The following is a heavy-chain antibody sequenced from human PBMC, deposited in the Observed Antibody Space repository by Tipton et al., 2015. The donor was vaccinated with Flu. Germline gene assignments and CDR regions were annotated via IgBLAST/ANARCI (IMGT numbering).Heavy chain of an antibody. CDR2: IYSDGRA. CDR1: GFTVSTNH. CDR3: TRGQGANP. J-gene: IGHJ5*02. Sequence: SLRLSCVASGFTVSTNHMSWVRQAPGKGLEWVSLIYSDGRAYYVDSVKGRFTVSRDDSKNMLSLQMDSLRAEDTAVYYCTRGQGANPWGQGTLVTVSS. V-gene: IGHV3-53*01.